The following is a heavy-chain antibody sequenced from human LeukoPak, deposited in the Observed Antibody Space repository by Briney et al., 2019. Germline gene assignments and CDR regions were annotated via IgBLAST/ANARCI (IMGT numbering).Heavy chain of an antibody. V-gene: IGHV1-2*02. Sequence: ASVKVSCKASGYTFTGYYMHWVRQAPGQGLEWMGWINPNSGGTNYAQKFQGRVTMTRDTSISTAYMELSRLRSDDTAVYYCARAGSGRYAPSYYYYGMDVWGQGTTVTVSS. CDR3: ARAGSGRYAPSYYYYGMDV. J-gene: IGHJ6*02. CDR2: INPNSGGT. CDR1: GYTFTGYY. D-gene: IGHD6-19*01.